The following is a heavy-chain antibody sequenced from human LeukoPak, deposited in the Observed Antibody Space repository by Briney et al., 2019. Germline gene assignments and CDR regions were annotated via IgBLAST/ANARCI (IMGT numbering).Heavy chain of an antibody. CDR1: GFSLSSYT. CDR2: ISTSSNTI. Sequence: GGSLRLSCAASGFSLSSYTIHWVRQAPGKGLEWISYISTSSNTIYYADSVKGRFTISRDNAKSSLSLQMNSLRADDTAVYYCARGQFSSSSLFDYWGQGTLVTVSS. CDR3: ARGQFSSSSLFDY. J-gene: IGHJ4*02. D-gene: IGHD6-13*01. V-gene: IGHV3-48*04.